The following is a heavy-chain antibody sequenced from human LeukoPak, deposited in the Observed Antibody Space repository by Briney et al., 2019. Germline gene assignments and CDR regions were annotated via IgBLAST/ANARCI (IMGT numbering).Heavy chain of an antibody. D-gene: IGHD2-2*01. CDR2: ISAYNGNT. J-gene: IGHJ3*02. CDR3: ASHYCSSTSCYVGAFDI. Sequence: ASVKVSCKASGYTFTSCGISWVRQAPGQGLEWMGWISAYNGNTNYAQKLQGRVTMTTDTSTSTAYMELRSLRSDDTAVYYCASHYCSSTSCYVGAFDIWGQGTMVTVSS. CDR1: GYTFTSCG. V-gene: IGHV1-18*01.